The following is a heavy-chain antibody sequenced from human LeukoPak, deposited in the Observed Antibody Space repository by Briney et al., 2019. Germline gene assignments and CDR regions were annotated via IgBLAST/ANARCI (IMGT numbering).Heavy chain of an antibody. V-gene: IGHV1-2*02. D-gene: IGHD3-22*01. CDR1: GYTFTGYY. J-gene: IGHJ4*02. Sequence: ASVKVSCKASGYTFTGYYMHWVRQAPGQGLEWMGWINPNSGGTNYAQKFQGRVTMTRDTPISTAYMELSRLRSDDTAVYYCARARVYYYDSSGYRLFDYWGQGTLVTVSS. CDR2: INPNSGGT. CDR3: ARARVYYYDSSGYRLFDY.